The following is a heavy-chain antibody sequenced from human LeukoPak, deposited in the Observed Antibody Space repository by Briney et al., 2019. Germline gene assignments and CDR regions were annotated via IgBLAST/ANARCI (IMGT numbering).Heavy chain of an antibody. J-gene: IGHJ4*02. CDR3: AREPTNTPGRPLDS. Sequence: SETLSLTCSVSGGSLETYYWTWIRQPAGKGLEWIGRVSTTGRYNYKPFFMSRVTMSVDISNNQVSLSLTSVTAADTAVYYCAREPTNTPGRPLDSWGQGILVTVSS. D-gene: IGHD2-2*02. CDR1: GGSLETYY. V-gene: IGHV4-4*07. CDR2: VSTTGRY.